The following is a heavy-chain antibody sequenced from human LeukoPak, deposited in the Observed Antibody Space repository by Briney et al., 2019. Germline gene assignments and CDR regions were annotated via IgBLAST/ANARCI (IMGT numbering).Heavy chain of an antibody. CDR1: GFTFSDYY. CDR3: ARVIRPNFFFDY. J-gene: IGHJ4*02. CDR2: ISSSGSTI. Sequence: GGSLRLSCAASGFTFSDYYMSWTRQAPGKGLEWVSYISSSGSTIYYADSVKGRFTISRDNAKNSLYLQMNSLRAEDTAVYYCARVIRPNFFFDYWGQGTLVTVSS. V-gene: IGHV3-11*01. D-gene: IGHD1-1*01.